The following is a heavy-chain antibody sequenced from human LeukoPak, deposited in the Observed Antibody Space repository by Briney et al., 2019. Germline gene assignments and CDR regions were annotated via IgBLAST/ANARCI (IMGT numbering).Heavy chain of an antibody. CDR3: ARDMDRDGYYIACY. D-gene: IGHD5-24*01. V-gene: IGHV1-2*02. J-gene: IGHJ4*02. Sequence: GASVKVSCKASGYTFTGYYMHWVRQAPGQGLEWMGWINPNSGGTNYAQKFQGRVTMTRDTSISTAYMELSRLRSDDTAVYYCARDMDRDGYYIACYWGQGTLVTVSS. CDR2: INPNSGGT. CDR1: GYTFTGYY.